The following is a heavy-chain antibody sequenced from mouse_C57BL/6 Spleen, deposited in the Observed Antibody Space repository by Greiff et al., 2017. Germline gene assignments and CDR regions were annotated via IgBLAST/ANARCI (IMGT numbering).Heavy chain of an antibody. CDR2: IYPRSGNT. CDR3: ASPYEGFAY. J-gene: IGHJ3*01. CDR1: GYNFTSYG. V-gene: IGHV1-81*01. D-gene: IGHD2-10*02. Sequence: VQLQQSGAELARPGASVKLSCKASGYNFTSYGISWVKQRTGQGLEWIGEIYPRSGNTYYNEKFKGKATLTADKSSSTAYMELRSLTSEDSAVYFCASPYEGFAYWGQGTLVTVSA.